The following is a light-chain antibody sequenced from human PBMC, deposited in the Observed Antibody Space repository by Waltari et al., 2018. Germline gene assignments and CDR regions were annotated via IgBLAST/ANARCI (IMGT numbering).Light chain of an antibody. V-gene: IGKV1-5*03. J-gene: IGKJ4*01. CDR3: QQYNSYSLLT. CDR1: QSISNW. Sequence: DIQMTQSPSTLSASVGDRFTITCRASQSISNWLAWYRQKPGKAPKLLIYKASTLESGVPSRFSVSGSVTEFTLTISSLQPDDFATYYCQQYNSYSLLTFGGGTKVEIK. CDR2: KAS.